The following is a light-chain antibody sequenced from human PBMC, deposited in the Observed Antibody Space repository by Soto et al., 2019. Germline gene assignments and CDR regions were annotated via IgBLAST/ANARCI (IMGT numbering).Light chain of an antibody. V-gene: IGKV3-15*01. CDR1: QSVGTN. CDR2: AAS. Sequence: EIVMTQSPATLSVSPVEIATLSCMASQSVGTNLAWYQQKPGQAPRLLIYAASTRATGIPARFSGSGSETDFTLTISSLQSEDFAVYYCQQYNNWPPLTFGGGTKVDIK. CDR3: QQYNNWPPLT. J-gene: IGKJ4*01.